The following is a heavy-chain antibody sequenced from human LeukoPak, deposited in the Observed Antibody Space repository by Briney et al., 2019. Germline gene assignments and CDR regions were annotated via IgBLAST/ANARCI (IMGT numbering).Heavy chain of an antibody. CDR2: IYYSGST. V-gene: IGHV4-31*03. CDR3: ARDRRVAVAGPPTHLYYYYGMDV. Sequence: SQTLSLTCTVSGGSISSGGYYWSWIRQHPGKGLEWIGYIYYSGSTYYNPSLKSRVTISVDTSKNQFSLKLSSVTAADTAVYYCARDRRVAVAGPPTHLYYYYGMDVWGQGTTVTVSS. D-gene: IGHD6-19*01. J-gene: IGHJ6*02. CDR1: GGSISSGGYY.